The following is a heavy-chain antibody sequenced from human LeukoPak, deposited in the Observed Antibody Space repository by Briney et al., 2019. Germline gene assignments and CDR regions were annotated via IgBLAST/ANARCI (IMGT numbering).Heavy chain of an antibody. D-gene: IGHD3-22*01. CDR1: GGSISSSSYY. Sequence: SETLSLTCTVSGGSISSSSYYWGWIRQPPGKGLEWIGSIYYSGITYYNPSLKSRVTISEDTSKNQLSLKLSSVTAADTAVYYCARAGGSSGYYSHWGQGTLVTVSS. J-gene: IGHJ4*02. CDR3: ARAGGSSGYYSH. CDR2: IYYSGIT. V-gene: IGHV4-39*07.